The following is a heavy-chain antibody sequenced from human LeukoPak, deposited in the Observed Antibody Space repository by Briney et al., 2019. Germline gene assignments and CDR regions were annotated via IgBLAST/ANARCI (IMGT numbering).Heavy chain of an antibody. CDR2: INHSGST. Sequence: SETLSLTCAVYGGSFSGYYWSWIRQPPGKGLEWIGEINHSGSTNYNPSLKSRVTISVDTSKNQFSLKLSPVTAADTAVYYCARGYYLSGWGQGTMVTVSS. V-gene: IGHV4-34*01. D-gene: IGHD3-10*01. J-gene: IGHJ3*01. CDR1: GGSFSGYY. CDR3: ARGYYLSG.